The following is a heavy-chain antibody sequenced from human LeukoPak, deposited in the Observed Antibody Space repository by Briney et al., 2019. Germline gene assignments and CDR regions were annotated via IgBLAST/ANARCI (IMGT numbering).Heavy chain of an antibody. D-gene: IGHD1-26*01. CDR2: INHSGST. CDR3: ARRRRVGATTFDY. CDR1: SGSFSGYY. V-gene: IGHV4-34*01. J-gene: IGHJ4*02. Sequence: PSETLSLTCAVYSGSFSGYYWSWIRQPPGKGLEWIGEINHSGSTNYNPSLKSRVTISVDTSKNQFSLKLSSVTAADTAVYYCARRRRVGATTFDYWGQGTLVTVSS.